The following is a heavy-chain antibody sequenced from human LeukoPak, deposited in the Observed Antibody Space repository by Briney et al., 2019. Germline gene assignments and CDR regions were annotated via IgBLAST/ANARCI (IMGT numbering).Heavy chain of an antibody. CDR1: GHTFTSYG. J-gene: IGHJ6*04. CDR2: ISAYDGNT. CDR3: ARDSGSAVTPYYYYGMDV. D-gene: IGHD4-17*01. Sequence: ASVRVSCKASGHTFTSYGISWVRQAPGQGLEWMGWISAYDGNTNYAQKLQGRVTMTTDTSTSTAYMELRSLRSDDTAVYYCARDSGSAVTPYYYYGMDVWGKGTTVTVSS. V-gene: IGHV1-18*04.